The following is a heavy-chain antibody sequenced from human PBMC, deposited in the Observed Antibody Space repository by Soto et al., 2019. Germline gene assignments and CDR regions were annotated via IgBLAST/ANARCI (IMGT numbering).Heavy chain of an antibody. J-gene: IGHJ6*02. CDR2: INPKSGGT. V-gene: IGHV1-2*04. CDR3: ARGDSTDCSNGVCSFFYNHDMDV. D-gene: IGHD2-8*01. Sequence: GVSVKVSCKASGYSFTDYHIHWVRQAPGQGLEWLGRINPKSGGTSTAQKFQGWVTMTTDTSISTASMELTRLTSDDTAIYYCARGDSTDCSNGVCSFFYNHDMDVWGQGTTVTVSS. CDR1: GYSFTDYH.